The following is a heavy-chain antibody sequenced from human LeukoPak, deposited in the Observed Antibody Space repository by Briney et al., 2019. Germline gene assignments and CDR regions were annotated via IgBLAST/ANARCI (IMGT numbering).Heavy chain of an antibody. D-gene: IGHD2-2*01. CDR2: ISGSGGST. CDR1: GFTFSSYA. Sequence: PGGSLRLSCAASGFTFSSYAMSWVRQAPGKGLEWVSAISGSGGSTYYADSVKGRFTISRDNSKNTLYLQMHSLRAEDTAVYYCAKDGPGIVVVPAALFDYWGQGTLVTVSS. J-gene: IGHJ4*02. CDR3: AKDGPGIVVVPAALFDY. V-gene: IGHV3-23*01.